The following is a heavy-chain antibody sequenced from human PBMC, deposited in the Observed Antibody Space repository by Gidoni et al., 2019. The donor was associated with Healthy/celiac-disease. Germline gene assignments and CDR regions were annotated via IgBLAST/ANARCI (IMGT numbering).Heavy chain of an antibody. Sequence: QVQLQQWGAGLLKPSATLSLTCAVYGGSFSGYYWRWIRQPPGKGLEWIGEINHSGSTNYNPSLKSRVTISVDTSKNQFSLKLSSVTAADTAVYYCARDYYDSSGYYYGMDVWGQGTTVTVSS. CDR3: ARDYYDSSGYYYGMDV. D-gene: IGHD3-22*01. J-gene: IGHJ6*02. CDR2: INHSGST. CDR1: GGSFSGYY. V-gene: IGHV4-34*01.